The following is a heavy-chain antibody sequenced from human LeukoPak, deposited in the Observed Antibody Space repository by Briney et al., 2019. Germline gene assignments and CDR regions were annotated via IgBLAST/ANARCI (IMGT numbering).Heavy chain of an antibody. V-gene: IGHV3-48*01. CDR1: GFTFTIFG. Sequence: GGSLRLSCAASGFTFTIFGLNWVRQAPGKGPEWVSYIDARGGITYYADSVQGRFTLSRDNARESVFLQMDSLRAEDTAVYYCARAYDFWSGYYGYWGQGTLVTVSS. J-gene: IGHJ4*02. D-gene: IGHD3-3*01. CDR3: ARAYDFWSGYYGY. CDR2: IDARGGIT.